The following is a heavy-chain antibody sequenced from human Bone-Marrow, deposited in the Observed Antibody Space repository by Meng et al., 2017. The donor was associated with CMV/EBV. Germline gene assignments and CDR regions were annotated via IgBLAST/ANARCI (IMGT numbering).Heavy chain of an antibody. Sequence: SGYTITDYHIHWVRQAPGQGLEWIGWISPNSGGTNFAQKFRGRATMTRDTSISTAYMELRSLRSDDTAVYYCARGGYGSGWYWWFDPWGQGTLVTVSS. CDR1: GYTITDYH. D-gene: IGHD6-19*01. CDR2: ISPNSGGT. V-gene: IGHV1-2*02. CDR3: ARGGYGSGWYWWFDP. J-gene: IGHJ5*02.